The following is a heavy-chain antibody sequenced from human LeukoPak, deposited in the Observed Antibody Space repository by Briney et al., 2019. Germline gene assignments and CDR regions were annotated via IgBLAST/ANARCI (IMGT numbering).Heavy chain of an antibody. J-gene: IGHJ4*02. CDR1: GYTFTGYY. Sequence: ASVKVSCKASGYTFTGYYMHWVRQAPGQGLEWMGWINPNSGGTNYAQKFQGRVTMTRDTSISTAYMELSRLRSDDTAVYYCARVYRIDLSGCDWELDYWGQGTLVTVSS. D-gene: IGHD5-12*01. V-gene: IGHV1-2*02. CDR2: INPNSGGT. CDR3: ARVYRIDLSGCDWELDY.